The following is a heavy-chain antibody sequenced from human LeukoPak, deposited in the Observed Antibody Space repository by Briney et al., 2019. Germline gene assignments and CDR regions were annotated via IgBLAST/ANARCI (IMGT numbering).Heavy chain of an antibody. V-gene: IGHV1-18*04. CDR2: ISAYSGNT. CDR1: GYTFTSYG. CDR3: ARDFRLGGWYDY. D-gene: IGHD6-19*01. Sequence: GASVKVSCKASGYTFTSYGISWVRQAPGQGLEWMGWISAYSGNTNYAQELQGRVTMTTDTSTSTAYMELRSLRSDDTAVYYCARDFRLGGWYDYWGQGTLVTVSS. J-gene: IGHJ4*02.